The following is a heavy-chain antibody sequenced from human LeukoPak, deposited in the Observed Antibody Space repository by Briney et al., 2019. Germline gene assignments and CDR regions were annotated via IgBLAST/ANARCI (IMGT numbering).Heavy chain of an antibody. J-gene: IGHJ4*02. D-gene: IGHD3-10*01. Sequence: PGGSLRLSCAASGFTFSDYYMNWVRQAPGKGPEWVSSISKSTSYIYYADSVKGRLTISRDNAKNSLFLQMNSLRAEDTAVYYCARDDAYHFGSGTYYKAFDYWGQGTLVTVSS. CDR3: ARDDAYHFGSGTYYKAFDY. V-gene: IGHV3-21*01. CDR2: ISKSTSYI. CDR1: GFTFSDYY.